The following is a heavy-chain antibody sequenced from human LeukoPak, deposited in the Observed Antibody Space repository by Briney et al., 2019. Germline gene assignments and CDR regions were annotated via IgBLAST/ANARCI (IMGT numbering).Heavy chain of an antibody. CDR1: GGSFSGYY. D-gene: IGHD6-13*01. V-gene: IGHV4-59*10. CDR2: IYSSGST. J-gene: IGHJ3*02. Sequence: ASETLSLTCAVYGGSFSGYYWSWIRQPAGKGLEWIRRIYSSGSTDYNPSLKSRVTMSVDTSKNQFSLKMRSVTAADTAVYYCARGIAAASERAFDIWGQGTMVTVSS. CDR3: ARGIAAASERAFDI.